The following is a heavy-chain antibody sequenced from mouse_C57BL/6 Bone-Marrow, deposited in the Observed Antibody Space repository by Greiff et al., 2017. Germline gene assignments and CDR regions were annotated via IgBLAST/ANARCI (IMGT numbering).Heavy chain of an antibody. CDR2: IFPGSGST. CDR3: ASPPKDGSSPAWFAY. D-gene: IGHD1-1*01. J-gene: IGHJ3*01. Sequence: VKLMESGPELVKPGASVKISCKASGYTFTDYYINWVKQRPGQGLEWIGWIFPGSGSTYYNEKFKGKATLTVDKSSSTAYMLLSSLTSEDSAVYFCASPPKDGSSPAWFAYWGQGTLVTVSA. V-gene: IGHV1-75*01. CDR1: GYTFTDYY.